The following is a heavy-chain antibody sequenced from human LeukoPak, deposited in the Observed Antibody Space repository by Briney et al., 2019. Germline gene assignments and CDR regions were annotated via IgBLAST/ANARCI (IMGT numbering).Heavy chain of an antibody. D-gene: IGHD3-9*01. Sequence: GGSLRLSCAASGFTFSSYGMHWVRQAPGKGLEWVAVIWYDGGNKYYADSVKGRFTISRDNSKNTLYLQMSSLRAEDTAVYYCAKDSVLRYFGFFDYWGQGTLVTVSS. CDR2: IWYDGGNK. V-gene: IGHV3-30*02. CDR1: GFTFSSYG. J-gene: IGHJ4*02. CDR3: AKDSVLRYFGFFDY.